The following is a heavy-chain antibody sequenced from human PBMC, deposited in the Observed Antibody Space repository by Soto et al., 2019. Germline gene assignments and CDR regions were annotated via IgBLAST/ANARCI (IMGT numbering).Heavy chain of an antibody. CDR2: IYYSGST. J-gene: IGHJ4*02. CDR3: ARDSRTAMAYFDY. V-gene: IGHV4-30-4*01. CDR1: GGSFSAYY. D-gene: IGHD5-18*01. Sequence: SETLSLTCAVYGGSFSAYYWSWIRQPPGKGLEWIGYIYYSGSTYYNPSLKSRVTISVDTSKNQFSLKLSSVTAADTAVYYCARDSRTAMAYFDYWGQGTLVTVSS.